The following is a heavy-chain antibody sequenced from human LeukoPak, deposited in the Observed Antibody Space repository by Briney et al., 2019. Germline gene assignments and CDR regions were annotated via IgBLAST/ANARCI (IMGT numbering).Heavy chain of an antibody. D-gene: IGHD6-13*01. J-gene: IGHJ4*02. V-gene: IGHV1-2*02. CDR1: AYTFTDYY. CDR2: VNPNSGDT. Sequence: ASVTVSCTASAYTFTDYYMHWVRQAAGQGGEGMGWVNPNSGDTNYIHKFQGRGTMTSDTAIRTAYMDLSRVRSDDTAVYYCALLFSSTWYRFDSWGQGTLVTVSS. CDR3: ALLFSSTWYRFDS.